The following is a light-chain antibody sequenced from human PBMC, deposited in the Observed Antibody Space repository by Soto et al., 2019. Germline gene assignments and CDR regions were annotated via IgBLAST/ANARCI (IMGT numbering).Light chain of an antibody. CDR3: SSYAGSSIPVA. Sequence: QSVLTQPPSASGSPGQSVTISCTGASSDVGGYNFFSWYQHHPGKAPRLMIYDVTQRPSGVPDRFSGSKSGNTASLTVSGLQVADEAYYDCSSYAGSSIPVAFGGVTKLTVL. CDR2: DVT. CDR1: SSDVGGYNF. V-gene: IGLV2-8*01. J-gene: IGLJ2*01.